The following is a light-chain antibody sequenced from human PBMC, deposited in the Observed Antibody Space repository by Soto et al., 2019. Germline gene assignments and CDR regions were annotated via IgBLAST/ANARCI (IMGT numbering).Light chain of an antibody. V-gene: IGKV3D-20*01. Sequence: LTKYKATLSLSPGERATLSCGASQSVSRRSLAWYQQKPGLAPRLLIYDATSRATRVPDRFSGSGSGTDFTLTIIRLEPEDFAVYYCPQYGSAPLTFGEGSMV. CDR2: DAT. CDR3: PQYGSAPLT. CDR1: QSVSRRS. J-gene: IGKJ4*01.